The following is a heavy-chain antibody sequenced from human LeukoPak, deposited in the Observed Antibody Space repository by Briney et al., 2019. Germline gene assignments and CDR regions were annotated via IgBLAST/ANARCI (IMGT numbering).Heavy chain of an antibody. CDR2: INHSGST. J-gene: IGHJ5*02. V-gene: IGHV4-34*01. D-gene: IGHD3-22*01. CDR3: ARRQYYYESSGYSANWFNP. Sequence: PSETLSLTCAVYGGSFSGYYWSWIRQPPGKGLEWIGEINHSGSTNYNPSLKSRVTISVETSKNQFSLKLSSVTAADTAVYYCARRQYYYESSGYSANWFNPWGQGTLVTVSS. CDR1: GGSFSGYY.